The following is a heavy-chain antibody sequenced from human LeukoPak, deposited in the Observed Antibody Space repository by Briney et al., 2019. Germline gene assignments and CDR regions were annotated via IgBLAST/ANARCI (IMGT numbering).Heavy chain of an antibody. D-gene: IGHD3-10*01. CDR1: GGSISSYY. J-gene: IGHJ4*02. V-gene: IGHV4-4*07. CDR3: ARGGYGSGSYTLGY. Sequence: PSETLSLTCTVSGGSISSYYWSWIRQPAGKGLEWIGRIYTSGSNNYNPSLKSRVTMSVDTSKNQFSLKLSSVTAADTAVYYCARGGYGSGSYTLGYWGQGTLVTVSS. CDR2: IYTSGSN.